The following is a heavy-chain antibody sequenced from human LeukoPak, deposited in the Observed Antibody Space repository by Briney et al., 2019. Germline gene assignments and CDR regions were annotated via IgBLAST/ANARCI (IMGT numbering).Heavy chain of an antibody. J-gene: IGHJ4*02. V-gene: IGHV4-4*07. D-gene: IGHD3-22*01. CDR3: ARDSAYQVDY. CDR1: GGSISGSY. CDR2: IDSGGNT. Sequence: KASETLSLTCTVSGGSISGSYWSWIRQPPGKGLEWIGRIDSGGNTNYNPSLKSRVTMSVDTSKKQLSLKLSSVTAADTAVYYCARDSAYQVDYWGEGTLVTVSS.